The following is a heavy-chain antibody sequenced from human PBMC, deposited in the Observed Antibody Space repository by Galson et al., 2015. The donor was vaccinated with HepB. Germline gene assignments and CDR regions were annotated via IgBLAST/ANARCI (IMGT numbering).Heavy chain of an antibody. Sequence: SLRLSCAASGFTFSSYSMNWVRQAPGKGLEWVSSISSSSSYIYYADSVKGRFTISRDNAKNSLYLQMNSLRAEDTAVYYCARDHDQEPTDVVVVADAFDIWGQGTMVTVSS. CDR1: GFTFSSYS. D-gene: IGHD2-15*01. CDR3: ARDHDQEPTDVVVVADAFDI. CDR2: ISSSSSYI. V-gene: IGHV3-21*01. J-gene: IGHJ3*02.